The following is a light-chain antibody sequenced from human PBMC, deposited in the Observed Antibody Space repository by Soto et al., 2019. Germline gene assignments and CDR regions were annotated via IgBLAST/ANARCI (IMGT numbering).Light chain of an antibody. CDR2: DAS. J-gene: IGKJ5*01. CDR1: QSVSSY. Sequence: EIVLTQSPATLYLSPGERATLSCRASQSVSSYLAWYQQKPGQAPRLLIYDASNRATGIPARFSGSGSGTDFTLTISSLEPEDFAVYYCQQRSNWPPGITFGKGTRLEIK. CDR3: QQRSNWPPGIT. V-gene: IGKV3-11*01.